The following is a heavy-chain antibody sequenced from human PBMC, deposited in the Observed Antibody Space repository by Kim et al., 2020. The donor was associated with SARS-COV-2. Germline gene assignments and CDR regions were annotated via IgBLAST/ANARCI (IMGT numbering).Heavy chain of an antibody. D-gene: IGHD1-26*01. CDR2: ICYDGSNK. CDR1: GFSFFTHS. Sequence: GGSLRLSCAASGFSFFTHSMYWVRQAPGKGLEWVALICYDGSNKYFADSVKGRFTVSRDNSKSTLYLQMNSLRPDDTAVYYCARSTEWGLLPAYFHDWGQGTPVT. J-gene: IGHJ1*01. CDR3: ARSTEWGLLPAYFHD. V-gene: IGHV3-30*04.